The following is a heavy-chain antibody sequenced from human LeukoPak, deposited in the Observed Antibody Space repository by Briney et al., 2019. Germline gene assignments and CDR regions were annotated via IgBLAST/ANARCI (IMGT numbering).Heavy chain of an antibody. J-gene: IGHJ4*02. V-gene: IGHV1-69*01. Sequence: SVKVSCKASGGTFSSYAISWVRQAPGQGLEWMGGIIPIFGTANYAQKFQGRVTITADESTSTAYMELSRLRSDDTAVYYCARGGYSGYEIDYWGQGTLVTVSS. CDR3: ARGGYSGYEIDY. CDR1: GGTFSSYA. CDR2: IIPIFGTA. D-gene: IGHD5-12*01.